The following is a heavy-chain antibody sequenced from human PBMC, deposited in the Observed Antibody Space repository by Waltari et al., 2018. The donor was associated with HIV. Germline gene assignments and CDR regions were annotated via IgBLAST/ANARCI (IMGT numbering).Heavy chain of an antibody. D-gene: IGHD2-21*02. CDR3: ARGGVVTTYDY. Sequence: QVKLQESGPGLVTPSETLSLTCNVPGGSIGSYYWSWIRQPPGKGLEWIGYIYYSGSINYNPSLKSRVTISVDTSKNQFSLNLTSVTAADTAVYYCARGGVVTTYDYWGQGTLVTVSS. CDR1: GGSIGSYY. V-gene: IGHV4-59*01. CDR2: IYYSGSI. J-gene: IGHJ4*02.